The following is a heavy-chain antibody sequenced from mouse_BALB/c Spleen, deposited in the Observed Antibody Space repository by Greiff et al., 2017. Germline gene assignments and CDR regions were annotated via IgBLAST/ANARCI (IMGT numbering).Heavy chain of an antibody. J-gene: IGHJ3*01. CDR1: GFTFSSFG. CDR3: ARESTGFFFAY. D-gene: IGHD4-1*01. Sequence: EVKVVESGGGLVQPGGSRKLSCAASGFTFSSFGMHWVRQAPEKGLEWVAYISSGSSTIYYADTVKGRFTISRDNPKNTLFLQMTSLRSEDTAMYYCARESTGFFFAYWGQGTLVTVSA. V-gene: IGHV5-17*02. CDR2: ISSGSSTI.